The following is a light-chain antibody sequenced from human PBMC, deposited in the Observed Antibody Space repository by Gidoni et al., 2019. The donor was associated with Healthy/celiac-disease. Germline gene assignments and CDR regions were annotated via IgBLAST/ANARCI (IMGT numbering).Light chain of an antibody. Sequence: DIQMTQSPSSLSASVGDRVTITCRASQSISSYLNWYQQKPGKAPKVLIYAASSLQSGVPSRFSGSGSGTDFTLTISSLQPEDFATYYCQQSYSTSYTFXQXTKLEIK. CDR1: QSISSY. CDR2: AAS. J-gene: IGKJ2*01. CDR3: QQSYSTSYT. V-gene: IGKV1-39*01.